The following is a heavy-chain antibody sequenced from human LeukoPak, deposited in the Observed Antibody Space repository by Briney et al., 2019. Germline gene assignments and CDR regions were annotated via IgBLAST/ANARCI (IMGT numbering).Heavy chain of an antibody. CDR3: ASRSSSHPIRDY. V-gene: IGHV1-46*01. CDR1: GYTFTSYY. D-gene: IGHD6-13*01. CDR2: INPSGGST. Sequence: ASVKVSCKASGYTFTSYYMRWVRQAPGQGLEWMGIINPSGGSTSYAQKFQGRVTMTRDTSTSTVYMELSSLRSEDTAVYYCASRSSSHPIRDYWGQGTLVTVSS. J-gene: IGHJ4*02.